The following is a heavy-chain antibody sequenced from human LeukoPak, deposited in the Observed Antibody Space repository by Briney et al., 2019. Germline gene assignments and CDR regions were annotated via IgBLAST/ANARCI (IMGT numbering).Heavy chain of an antibody. CDR3: ARGGRSGSHDKLDY. CDR2: ISSDGDRT. J-gene: IGHJ4*02. Sequence: GGSLRLSCAASGFTFSSYAMHWVRQAPGKGLEFVSGISSDGDRTYYVSSVRGRFIISRDNSKNTLDLQMGSLRGDDMAVYYCARGGRSGSHDKLDYWGQGTLVTVSS. V-gene: IGHV3-64*01. CDR1: GFTFSSYA. D-gene: IGHD1-26*01.